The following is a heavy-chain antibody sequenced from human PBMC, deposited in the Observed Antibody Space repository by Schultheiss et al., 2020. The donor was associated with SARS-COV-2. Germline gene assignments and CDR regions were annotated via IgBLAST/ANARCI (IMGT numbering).Heavy chain of an antibody. V-gene: IGHV3-23*01. J-gene: IGHJ6*02. CDR2: ISGSGGST. Sequence: GGSLRLSCAASGFTFSSYAMSWVRQAPGKGLEWVSAISGSGGSTYYADSVKGRFTISRDNSKNTLYLQMNSLRAEDTAVYYCAKGGMSSSTPGLGYYGMDVWGQGTTVTVSS. D-gene: IGHD6-13*01. CDR3: AKGGMSSSTPGLGYYGMDV. CDR1: GFTFSSYA.